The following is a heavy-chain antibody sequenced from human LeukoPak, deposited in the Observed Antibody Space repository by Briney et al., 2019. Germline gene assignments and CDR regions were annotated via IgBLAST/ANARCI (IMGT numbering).Heavy chain of an antibody. J-gene: IGHJ4*02. CDR1: GFTFSSSA. CDR3: AKSPLASCSGVKCYPLDY. CDR2: ISNNGGYT. V-gene: IGHV3-23*01. D-gene: IGHD2-15*01. Sequence: PGGSLRLSCAASGFTFSSSAMSWVRQAPGKGLEWVSAISNNGGYTYYADSVQGRFTISRDNSKSTLYLQMSNLRAEDTAIYSCAKSPLASCSGVKCYPLDYWGQGTLVTVSS.